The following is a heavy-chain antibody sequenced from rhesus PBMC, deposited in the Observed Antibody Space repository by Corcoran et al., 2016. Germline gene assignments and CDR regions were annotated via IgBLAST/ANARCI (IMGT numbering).Heavy chain of an antibody. Sequence: QVQLQESGPGLVKPSETLSLTCAVSGYSISSGYYWGWIRQPPGKGLEWIVSIYGSGGSNYVNPSLKRRVHLSVDTSTNQFSRKLSSVTAADTAVYYCVRVGSSWSEWDTVGTEWYFDLWGPGTPITISS. V-gene: IGHV4S14*01. CDR2: IYGSGGSN. CDR1: GYSISSGYY. J-gene: IGHJ2*01. D-gene: IGHD5-42*01. CDR3: VRVGSSWSEWDTVGTEWYFDL.